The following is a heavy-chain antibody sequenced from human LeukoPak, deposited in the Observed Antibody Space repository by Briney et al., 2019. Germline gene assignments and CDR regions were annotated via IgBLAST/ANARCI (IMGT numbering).Heavy chain of an antibody. CDR3: ARNKQQLVDY. CDR1: GGSISSSSYY. D-gene: IGHD6-13*01. J-gene: IGHJ4*02. CDR2: IYYSGST. Sequence: SETLSLTCTVSGGSISSSSYYWGWIRQPPGKGLEWIGYIYYSGSTNYNPSLKSRVTISVDTSKNQFSLKLSSVTAADTAVYYCARNKQQLVDYWGQGTLVTVSS. V-gene: IGHV4-61*05.